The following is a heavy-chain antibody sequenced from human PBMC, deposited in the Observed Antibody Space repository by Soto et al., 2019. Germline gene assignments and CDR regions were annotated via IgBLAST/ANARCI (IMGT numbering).Heavy chain of an antibody. CDR2: ISYDGSNK. CDR1: GFTFSSYA. Sequence: QVQLVESGGGVVQPGRSLRLSCAASGFTFSSYAMHWVRQAPGKGLEWVAVISYDGSNKYYADSVKGRFTISRDNSKNTLYLQMNSLRAEDTAVYYCAAGGWYVVWTGFDYWGQGTLVTVSS. CDR3: AAGGWYVVWTGFDY. D-gene: IGHD6-19*01. J-gene: IGHJ4*02. V-gene: IGHV3-30-3*01.